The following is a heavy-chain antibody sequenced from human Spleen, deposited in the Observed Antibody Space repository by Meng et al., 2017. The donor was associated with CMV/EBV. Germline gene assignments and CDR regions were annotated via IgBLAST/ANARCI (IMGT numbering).Heavy chain of an antibody. D-gene: IGHD2-2*02. CDR3: ARGSVVVPAAILGGSYYFDY. CDR1: GFTVSSNY. CDR2: IYSGGST. J-gene: IGHJ4*02. Sequence: GGSLRLSCAASGFTVSSNYMSWVRQAPGKGLEWVSVIYSGGSTYYADSVKGRFTISRDNSKNTLYLQMNSLRAEDTAVYYCARGSVVVPAAILGGSYYFDYWGQGTLVTVSS. V-gene: IGHV3-53*05.